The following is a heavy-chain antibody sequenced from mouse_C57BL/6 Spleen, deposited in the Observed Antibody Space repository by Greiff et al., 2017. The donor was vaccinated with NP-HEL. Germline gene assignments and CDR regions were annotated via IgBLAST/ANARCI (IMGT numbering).Heavy chain of an antibody. J-gene: IGHJ2*01. CDR2: IDPETGGT. Sequence: VQLQQSGAELVRPGASVTLSCKASGYTFTDYEMHWVKQTPVHGLEWIGAIDPETGGTAYNQKFKGKATLTADKSSSTAYMQLSSLTSEDSAVYFCARRAYYSNFYFDHRGQGTTLTVRS. CDR3: ARRAYYSNFYFDH. V-gene: IGHV1-15*01. D-gene: IGHD2-5*01. CDR1: GYTFTDYE.